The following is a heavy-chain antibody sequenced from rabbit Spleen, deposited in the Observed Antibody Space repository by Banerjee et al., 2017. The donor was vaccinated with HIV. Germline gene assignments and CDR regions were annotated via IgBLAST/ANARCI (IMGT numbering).Heavy chain of an antibody. D-gene: IGHD2-1*01. CDR1: GFSLNNHYW. V-gene: IGHV1S45*01. CDR2: IYAGDGGSP. J-gene: IGHJ3*01. CDR3: ATWNGASLLFDV. Sequence: LQESGGGLFQPGGSLALTCKASGFSLNNHYWICWVRQAPGKGLEWIACIYAGDGGSPYYASWAKGRFTITRSTSLNTVTLQMTSLSGADTATYFCATWNGASLLFDVWGQGTLVTVS.